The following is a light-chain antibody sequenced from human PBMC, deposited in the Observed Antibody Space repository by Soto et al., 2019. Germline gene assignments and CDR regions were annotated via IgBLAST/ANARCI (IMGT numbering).Light chain of an antibody. J-gene: IGLJ3*02. CDR2: GNR. Sequence: QLVLTQPPSVSGAPGQRVTISCTGNSSNLGAGYDVHWYQQLPGAAPKLVIFGNRNRPSGVPERFSASKSGTSASLAITGLQTEDEAHYYCQSYDNSLRGWVFGGGTKLTVL. V-gene: IGLV1-40*01. CDR1: SSNLGAGYD. CDR3: QSYDNSLRGWV.